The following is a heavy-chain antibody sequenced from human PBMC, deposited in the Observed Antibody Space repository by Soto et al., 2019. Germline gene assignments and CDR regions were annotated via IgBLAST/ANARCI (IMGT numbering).Heavy chain of an antibody. CDR2: INPNSGAT. V-gene: IGHV1-2*02. D-gene: IGHD5-12*01. J-gene: IGHJ4*02. Sequence: QVQLVSSGAEVTKPGASVKVSCRASGYTFTDYYIHWVRQAPGQGLQWVGWINPNSGATEYAQKFQGRVTMTRDPSISTVYMEVTRLRSDDTALYFCARAAPLRYSGYALDHWGQGTRVTVST. CDR3: ARAAPLRYSGYALDH. CDR1: GYTFTDYY.